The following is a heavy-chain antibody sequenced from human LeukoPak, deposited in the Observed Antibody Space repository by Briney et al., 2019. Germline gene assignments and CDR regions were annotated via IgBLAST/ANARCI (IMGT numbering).Heavy chain of an antibody. CDR2: IRYDGSNK. D-gene: IGHD6-19*01. CDR3: AKVDSSGWYGAFDI. Sequence: SGGSLRLSCAASGFTFSSYGMHWVRQAPGKGLEWVAFIRYDGSNKYYAESVKGRFTISRDNSKNTLYLQMNSLRAEDTAVYYCAKVDSSGWYGAFDIWGQGTMVTVSS. J-gene: IGHJ3*02. CDR1: GFTFSSYG. V-gene: IGHV3-30*02.